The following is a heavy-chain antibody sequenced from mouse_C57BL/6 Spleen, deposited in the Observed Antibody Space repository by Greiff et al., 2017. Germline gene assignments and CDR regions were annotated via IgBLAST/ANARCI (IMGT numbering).Heavy chain of an antibody. J-gene: IGHJ2*01. CDR1: GYTFTSYG. V-gene: IGHV1-81*01. CDR2: IYPRSGNT. Sequence: QVQLQQSGAELARPGASVKLSCKASGYTFTSYGISWVKQRTGQGLEWIGEIYPRSGNTYYNEKFKGKATLTADKSSSTAYMELRSLTSEDSAVYFCARRLDDYDEDYFDYGGQGTTLTVSS. D-gene: IGHD2-4*01. CDR3: ARRLDDYDEDYFDY.